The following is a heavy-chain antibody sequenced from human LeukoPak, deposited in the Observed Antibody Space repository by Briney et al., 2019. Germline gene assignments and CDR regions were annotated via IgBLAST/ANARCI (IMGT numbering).Heavy chain of an antibody. CDR1: GGSISSSSYY. V-gene: IGHV4-39*07. CDR2: IYHSGST. D-gene: IGHD3-22*01. J-gene: IGHJ5*02. Sequence: SETLSLTCTVSGGSISSSSYYWGWIRQPPGKGLEWIGSIYHSGSTYYNPSLKSRVTISVDTSKNQFSLKLSSVTAADTAVYYCARDIDYYDSSGYYYGSNWFDPWGQGTLVTVSS. CDR3: ARDIDYYDSSGYYYGSNWFDP.